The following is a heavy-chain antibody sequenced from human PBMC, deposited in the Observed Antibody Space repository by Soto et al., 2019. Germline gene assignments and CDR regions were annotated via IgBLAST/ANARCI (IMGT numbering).Heavy chain of an antibody. J-gene: IGHJ4*02. V-gene: IGHV3-23*01. CDR2: ISGSGGST. Sequence: GGSLRLSCAASGFTFSSYAMSWVRQAQGKGLEWVSAISGSGGSTYYADSVKGRFTISRDNSKNTLYLQMNSLRAEDTAVYYCAKALYCSSTSCYAPYYWGQGTLVTVSS. CDR1: GFTFSSYA. D-gene: IGHD2-2*01. CDR3: AKALYCSSTSCYAPYY.